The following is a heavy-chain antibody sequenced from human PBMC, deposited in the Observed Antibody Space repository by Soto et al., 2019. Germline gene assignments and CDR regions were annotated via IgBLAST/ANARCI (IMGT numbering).Heavy chain of an antibody. D-gene: IGHD6-13*01. V-gene: IGHV1-69*01. J-gene: IGHJ5*02. CDR3: ARDGTEGEIGWFDP. Sequence: QVQLVQSGAEVKKPGSSVKVSCKASGGTFSSYAISWVRQAPGQGLEWMGGIIPIFGTANYAQKFQGRVTITADESTSTDYMELSSLRSEDTAVYYCARDGTEGEIGWFDPWGQGTLVTVSS. CDR1: GGTFSSYA. CDR2: IIPIFGTA.